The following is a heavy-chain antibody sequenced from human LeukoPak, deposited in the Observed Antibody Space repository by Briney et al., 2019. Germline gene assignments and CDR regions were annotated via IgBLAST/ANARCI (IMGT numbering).Heavy chain of an antibody. CDR1: GFNFSTYW. J-gene: IGHJ4*02. D-gene: IGHD6-19*01. CDR3: ARAAAVAGTGGFY. CDR2: INSDGSST. V-gene: IGHV3-74*01. Sequence: GGSLRLSCAASGFNFSTYWMHSVRQAPGKGLVWVSRINSDGSSTSYADSVKGRFTISRDNAKNTLYLQMNSLRAEDTAVYYCARAAAVAGTGGFYWGQGTLVTVSS.